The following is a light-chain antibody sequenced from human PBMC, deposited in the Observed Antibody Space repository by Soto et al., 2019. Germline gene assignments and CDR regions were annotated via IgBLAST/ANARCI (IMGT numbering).Light chain of an antibody. CDR1: SSDVGAYNY. CDR3: SSYTSANTIE. J-gene: IGLJ2*01. Sequence: QSALTQPASVSGSPGQSIAISCIGTSSDVGAYNYVSWYQQYPGKAPKLIVYDVNLRPSGVSDRFSGSKSGNTASLTISGLQAEDEAHYYCSSYTSANTIEIGGGTKLTVL. V-gene: IGLV2-14*01. CDR2: DVN.